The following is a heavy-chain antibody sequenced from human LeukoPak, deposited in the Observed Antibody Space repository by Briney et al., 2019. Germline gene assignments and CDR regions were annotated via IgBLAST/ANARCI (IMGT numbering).Heavy chain of an antibody. CDR1: GYTFTDYY. D-gene: IGHD7-27*01. CDR2: ISPNGGGT. V-gene: IGHV1-2*02. Sequence: GASVKVSCKASGYTFTDYYIHWVRQAPGQGLEYMGWISPNGGGTNYAQMFQGRVTMTSDTSINTAFMELRSLRSDDTAVFYCARDSTGGYPDYWGQGTLVTVSA. CDR3: ARDSTGGYPDY. J-gene: IGHJ4*02.